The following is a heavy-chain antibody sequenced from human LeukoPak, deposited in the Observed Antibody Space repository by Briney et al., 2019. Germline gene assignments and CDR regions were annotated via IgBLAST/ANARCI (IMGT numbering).Heavy chain of an antibody. CDR2: IYYSGST. CDR3: ARGIKVTSYYYYYMDV. CDR1: GGSISSSSYY. J-gene: IGHJ6*03. Sequence: SETLSLTCTVSGGSISSSSYYWGWIRQPPGKGLEWIGSIYYSGSTYYNPSLKSRVTISVDTSKNQFSLKLSSVTAADTAVYYCARGIKVTSYYYYYMDVWGKGTTVTISS. V-gene: IGHV4-39*01. D-gene: IGHD4-23*01.